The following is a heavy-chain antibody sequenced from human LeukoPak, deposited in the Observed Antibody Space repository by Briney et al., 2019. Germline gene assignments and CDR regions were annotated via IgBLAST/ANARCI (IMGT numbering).Heavy chain of an antibody. V-gene: IGHV1-69*01. Sequence: SVKVSCKASGGTFSSYAIRWVRQAPGQGLEWMGGIIPIFGTANYAQKFQGRVTITADESTSTAYMELSSLRSEDTAVYYCTRTGIAARFWFYPWGQGTLVTVSS. D-gene: IGHD6-6*01. J-gene: IGHJ5*02. CDR3: TRTGIAARFWFYP. CDR2: IIPIFGTA. CDR1: GGTFSSYA.